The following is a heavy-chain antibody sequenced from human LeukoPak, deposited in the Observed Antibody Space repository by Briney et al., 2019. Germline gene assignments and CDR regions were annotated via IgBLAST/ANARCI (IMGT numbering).Heavy chain of an antibody. CDR3: ARDPSSSWYSYYYYYMDV. CDR2: IYYSGST. V-gene: IGHV4-39*07. CDR1: GGSISSSSYY. D-gene: IGHD6-13*01. J-gene: IGHJ6*03. Sequence: KPSETLSLTCTVSGGSISSSSYYWGWIRQPPGKGLEWIGSIYYSGSTYYNPSLKSRVTISVDTSKNQFSLELSSVTAADTAVYYCARDPSSSWYSYYYYYMDVWGKGTTVTVSS.